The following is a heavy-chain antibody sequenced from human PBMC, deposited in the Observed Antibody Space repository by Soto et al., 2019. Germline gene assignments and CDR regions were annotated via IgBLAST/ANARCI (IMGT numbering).Heavy chain of an antibody. Sequence: QVTLKESGPVLLKPTETLTLTCTVSGFSLNNPMMGVTWICQPPGKALEWLAHIFSSDEKSYSTSLKNRLTISQDTSKSQVVLTLTNVDPVDTATYFCARRRGDILTLDPWGQGTLVTVSS. J-gene: IGHJ5*02. CDR3: ARRRGDILTLDP. D-gene: IGHD3-9*01. CDR2: IFSSDEK. CDR1: GFSLNNPMMG. V-gene: IGHV2-26*01.